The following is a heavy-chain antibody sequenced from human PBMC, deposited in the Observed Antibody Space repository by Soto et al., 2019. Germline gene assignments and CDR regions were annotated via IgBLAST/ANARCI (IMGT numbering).Heavy chain of an antibody. CDR1: GGSISSSNHY. J-gene: IGHJ1*01. D-gene: IGHD3-16*01. V-gene: IGHV4-39*01. CDR3: RWGPRAEYFHY. CDR2: IYYSGST. Sequence: QLQLQESGPGLVKPSETLSLTCTVSGGSISSSNHYWGWIRQPPGKGLEWIGSIYYSGSTYYNPSLKCGVTISEDTSMNQFSLKQSSVTAADRVVYYCRWGPRAEYFHYWGQGTRVTVSS.